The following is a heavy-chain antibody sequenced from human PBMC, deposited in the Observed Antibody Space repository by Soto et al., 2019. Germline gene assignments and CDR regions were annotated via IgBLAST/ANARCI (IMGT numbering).Heavy chain of an antibody. Sequence: ESGGGLVQPGGSLRLSCAASGFTFSSYAMSWVRQAPGKGLEWVSAISGSGGSTYYADSVKGRFTISRDNSKNTLYLQMNSLRAEDTAVYYCAKPYSGYDNYYYYYMDVWGKGTTVTVSS. CDR3: AKPYSGYDNYYYYYMDV. J-gene: IGHJ6*03. V-gene: IGHV3-23*01. D-gene: IGHD5-12*01. CDR2: ISGSGGST. CDR1: GFTFSSYA.